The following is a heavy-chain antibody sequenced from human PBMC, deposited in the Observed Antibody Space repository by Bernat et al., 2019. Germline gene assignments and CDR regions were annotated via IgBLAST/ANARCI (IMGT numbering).Heavy chain of an antibody. Sequence: EVQLLESGGGLVQPGGSLRLSCAASGFTFSSYAMSWVRQAPGKGLEWVSGLTDTGSSTFYADSVKGRFSVSRDNSKNTLYLQMNTLRAEDTAIYYCAKDAPRTSGWYYFDYWGQGALVTVSS. J-gene: IGHJ4*02. CDR3: AKDAPRTSGWYYFDY. CDR2: LTDTGSST. D-gene: IGHD6-19*01. V-gene: IGHV3-23*01. CDR1: GFTFSSYA.